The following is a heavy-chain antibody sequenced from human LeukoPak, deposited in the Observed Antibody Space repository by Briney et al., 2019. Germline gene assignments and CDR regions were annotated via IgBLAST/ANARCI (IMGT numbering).Heavy chain of an antibody. J-gene: IGHJ4*02. CDR3: ASTIVVGPWVYFDY. CDR2: ISAYNGNT. Sequence: ASVKVSCKASGYTFTSYGISWVRQAPGQGLEWMGWISAYNGNTNYAQKLQGRVTMTTDKSTSTAYMELRSLRSDDTAVYYCASTIVVGPWVYFDYWGQGTLVAVSS. V-gene: IGHV1-18*01. CDR1: GYTFTSYG. D-gene: IGHD2-15*01.